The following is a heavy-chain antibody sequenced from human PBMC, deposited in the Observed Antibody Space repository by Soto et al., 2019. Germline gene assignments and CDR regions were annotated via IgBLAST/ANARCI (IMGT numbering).Heavy chain of an antibody. Sequence: SETLSLTCAVSGSSVSSGSYYWSWIRQPPGKGLEWIGYIYYSGSTNYNPSLKSRATISVDTSKNQFSLKLSSVTAADTAVYYCARLRYFDLDYWGQGTLVTVSS. J-gene: IGHJ4*02. CDR2: IYYSGST. CDR3: ARLRYFDLDY. CDR1: GSSVSSGSYY. D-gene: IGHD3-9*01. V-gene: IGHV4-61*01.